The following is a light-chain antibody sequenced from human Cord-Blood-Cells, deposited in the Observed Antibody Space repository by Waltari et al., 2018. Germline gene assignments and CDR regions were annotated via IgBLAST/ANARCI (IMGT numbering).Light chain of an antibody. CDR3: QQRSNWPPLT. CDR1: QSVSSY. CDR2: DAA. V-gene: IGKV3-11*01. Sequence: EIVLTQSPATLSLSPGERATLSCRASQSVSSYLAWYQQKPGQAPRLLIYDAANRATGIPARFSSSGSGTDFTLTISSLEPEDVAVYYCQQRSNWPPLTFGGGTKVEIK. J-gene: IGKJ4*01.